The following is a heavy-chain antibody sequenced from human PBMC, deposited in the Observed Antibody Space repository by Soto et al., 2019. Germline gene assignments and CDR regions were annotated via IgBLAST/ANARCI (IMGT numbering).Heavy chain of an antibody. CDR2: ISYDGSNK. CDR1: GFTFSSYG. V-gene: IGHV3-30*18. Sequence: QVQLVESGGGVVQPGRSLRLSCAASGFTFSSYGMHWVRQAPGKGLEWVAVISYDGSNKYYADSVKGRFTISRDNSKNTLYLQMNSLRAEDTAVYYCAKDRGVYYDSSGYPAYWGQGTLVTVSS. J-gene: IGHJ4*02. D-gene: IGHD3-22*01. CDR3: AKDRGVYYDSSGYPAY.